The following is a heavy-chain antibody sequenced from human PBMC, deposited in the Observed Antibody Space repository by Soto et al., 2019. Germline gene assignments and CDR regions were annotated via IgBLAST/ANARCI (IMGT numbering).Heavy chain of an antibody. CDR1: GFTFDDYT. Sequence: PGGSLRLSCAASGFTFDDYTMHWVRQAPGKGLEWVSLISWDGGSTYYADSVKGRFTISRDNSKNSLYLQMNSLRTEDTALYYCAKDWGIGARPGDGYYYYGMDDWGQGTTVTVSS. D-gene: IGHD6-6*01. V-gene: IGHV3-43*01. CDR3: AKDWGIGARPGDGYYYYGMDD. J-gene: IGHJ6*02. CDR2: ISWDGGST.